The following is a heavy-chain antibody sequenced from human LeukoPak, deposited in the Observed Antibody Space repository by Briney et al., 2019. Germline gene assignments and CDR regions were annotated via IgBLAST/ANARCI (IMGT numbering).Heavy chain of an antibody. Sequence: SETLSLTCTVSGGSISSYYWSWIRQPPGKGLEWIGYIYYSGSTNYNPSLKSRVTISVDTSKNQFSLKLSSVTAADTAVYYCARFSGSGWYEVDYWDQGTLVTVSS. J-gene: IGHJ4*02. V-gene: IGHV4-59*01. D-gene: IGHD6-19*01. CDR2: IYYSGST. CDR1: GGSISSYY. CDR3: ARFSGSGWYEVDY.